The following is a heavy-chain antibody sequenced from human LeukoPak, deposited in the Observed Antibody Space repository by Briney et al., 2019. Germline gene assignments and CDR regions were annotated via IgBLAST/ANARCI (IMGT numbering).Heavy chain of an antibody. V-gene: IGHV5-10-1*01. CDR2: IDPSDSYT. J-gene: IGHJ6*02. CDR1: GYSFTSYW. D-gene: IGHD3-10*01. CDR3: ARLVRYGSGSYLGGMDV. Sequence: ESLKISCKGSGYSFTSYWISWVRQMPGKGLEWMGRIDPSDSYTNYSPSFQGHVTISADKSISTAYLQWSSLKASDTAMYYCARLVRYGSGSYLGGMDVWGQGTTVTVSS.